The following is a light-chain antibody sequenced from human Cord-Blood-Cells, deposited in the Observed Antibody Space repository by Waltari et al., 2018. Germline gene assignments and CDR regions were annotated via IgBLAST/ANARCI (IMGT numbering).Light chain of an antibody. V-gene: IGKV3-11*01. Sequence: EIVLTQSPATLPLSPGERATLPCRASQSFSSYLAWYQQKPGQAPRLLIYDASNRATGIPARFSGSGSGTDFTLTISSLEPEDFAVYYCQQRSNWPLTFGGGTKVEIK. CDR3: QQRSNWPLT. CDR2: DAS. J-gene: IGKJ4*01. CDR1: QSFSSY.